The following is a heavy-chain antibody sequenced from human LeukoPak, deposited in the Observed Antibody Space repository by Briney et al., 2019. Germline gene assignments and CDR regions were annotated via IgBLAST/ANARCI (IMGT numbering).Heavy chain of an antibody. CDR1: GGSFSGYH. CDR2: INHSGST. J-gene: IGHJ4*02. D-gene: IGHD6-13*01. V-gene: IGHV4-34*01. CDR3: ARQRKVAVAGTRFDY. Sequence: PSETLSLTCAVYGGSFSGYHWSWVRQPPGKGLEWIGEINHSGSTNYNPSLKSRVTISVDTSKNQFSLKLSSVTAADTAVYYCARQRKVAVAGTRFDYWGQGTLVTVSS.